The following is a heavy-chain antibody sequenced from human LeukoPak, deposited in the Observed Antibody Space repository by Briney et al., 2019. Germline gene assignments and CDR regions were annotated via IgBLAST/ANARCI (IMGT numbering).Heavy chain of an antibody. CDR2: IYYSVST. CDR3: ARLYYDSSGYYPICYFDY. Sequence: SETLSLTCTVSGGSISSSSYYWGWIRQPPGKGLEWIGSIYYSVSTYYNPSLKSRVTISVDTSKNQFSLNLSSVPAADTAVYYCARLYYDSSGYYPICYFDYWGQGTLVTVSS. CDR1: GGSISSSSYY. J-gene: IGHJ4*02. V-gene: IGHV4-39*01. D-gene: IGHD3-22*01.